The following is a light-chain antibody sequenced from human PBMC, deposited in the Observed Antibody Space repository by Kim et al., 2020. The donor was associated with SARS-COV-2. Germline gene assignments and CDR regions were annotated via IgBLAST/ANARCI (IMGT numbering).Light chain of an antibody. V-gene: IGLV2-8*01. CDR2: DVS. CDR1: SSGVGPYNY. CDR3: SSYAGSNDLV. J-gene: IGLJ2*01. Sequence: NPRTGTSSGVGPYNYVSWYQHHPGKAPKLIIYDVSKRPTGVPDRFSGAKSGNTASLTVSGLQAEDEADYYCSSYAGSNDLVFGGGTQLTVL.